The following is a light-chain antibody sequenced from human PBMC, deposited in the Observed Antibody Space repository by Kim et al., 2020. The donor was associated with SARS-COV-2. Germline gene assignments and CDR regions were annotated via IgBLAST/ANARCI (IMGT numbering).Light chain of an antibody. CDR2: AAS. CDR3: QQFNSYPYS. CDR1: QGISSY. J-gene: IGKJ2*01. Sequence: DIQLTQSPSFLSASVGDRVTITCRASQGISSYLAWYQQKPGKAPKLLIYAASTLQSGVPSRFSGSGSGTEFTLTISSLQPEDFATYSCQQFNSYPYSFRQGTKLDI. V-gene: IGKV1-9*01.